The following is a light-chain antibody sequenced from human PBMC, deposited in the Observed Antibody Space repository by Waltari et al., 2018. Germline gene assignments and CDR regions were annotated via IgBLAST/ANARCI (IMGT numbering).Light chain of an antibody. CDR1: QSISSY. CDR3: QQYESYWT. Sequence: DIQMTQSPSSLSASVGDRVTITCRASQSISSYLNWYQQRPGKAPNLLIYKASYLESGVPSRFSGSGSGTEFTLTISSLQPDDFATYFCQQYESYWTFGQGTKVEMK. CDR2: KAS. J-gene: IGKJ1*01. V-gene: IGKV1-5*03.